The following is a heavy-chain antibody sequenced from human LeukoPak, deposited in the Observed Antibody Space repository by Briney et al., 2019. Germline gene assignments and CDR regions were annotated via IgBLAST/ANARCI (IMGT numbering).Heavy chain of an antibody. J-gene: IGHJ5*02. Sequence: SGPTVVNPTQTLTLTCTFSGFSLSTSGVGVGWIRQPPGKALEWLALVYWDDDKRYSPSLKSRLSITKDTSKNQVDLTTTNMDPVDTATYYCSHMGSWFDPWGQGTLVTVSS. D-gene: IGHD1-26*01. V-gene: IGHV2-5*02. CDR3: SHMGSWFDP. CDR2: VYWDDDK. CDR1: GFSLSTSGVG.